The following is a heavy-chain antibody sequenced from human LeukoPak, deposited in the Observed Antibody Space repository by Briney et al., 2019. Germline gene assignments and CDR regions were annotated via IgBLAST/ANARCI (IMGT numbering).Heavy chain of an antibody. Sequence: GASVKVSCKASRKIFDNYYLHWVRQAPGQGLEWMGILNPTGGSTDYAEKFQGRVTMTRDTSTRTVYMELSNLRSEDTAVYYCASSVATAVAFDYWGQGILVTVSS. CDR1: RKIFDNYY. CDR2: LNPTGGST. CDR3: ASSVATAVAFDY. D-gene: IGHD6-13*01. V-gene: IGHV1-46*02. J-gene: IGHJ4*02.